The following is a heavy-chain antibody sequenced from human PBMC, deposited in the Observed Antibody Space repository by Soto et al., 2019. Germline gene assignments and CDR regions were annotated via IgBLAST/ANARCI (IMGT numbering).Heavy chain of an antibody. V-gene: IGHV4-39*01. CDR3: ARHVNLLLWFGELFGAFDI. J-gene: IGHJ3*02. CDR2: IYYSGST. CDR1: GGCISRSSYY. Sequence: SETPSLTCTVSGGCISRSSYYWGWIRQPPGKGLEWIGSIYYSGSTYYNPSLKSRVTISVDTSKNQFSLKLSSVTAADTAVYYCARHVNLLLWFGELFGAFDIWGQGTMVT. D-gene: IGHD3-10*01.